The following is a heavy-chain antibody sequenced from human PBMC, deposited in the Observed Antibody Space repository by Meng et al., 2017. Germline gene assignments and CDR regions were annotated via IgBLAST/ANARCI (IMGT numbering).Heavy chain of an antibody. V-gene: IGHV1-2*06. J-gene: IGHJ4*02. Sequence: QLPPHVGGDDTAGVSQTGTRTRLGSSLPGYLRRSERQCPGQGLDWRERMNPISGGTTYEQTFQGRVTMTRYTTISTAYMELSRLGSDDTAVYYCARDDYCDYFDYWGQGTLVTVSS. CDR2: MNPISGGT. CDR1: GSSLPGYL. CDR3: ARDDYCDYFDY. D-gene: IGHD4-17*01.